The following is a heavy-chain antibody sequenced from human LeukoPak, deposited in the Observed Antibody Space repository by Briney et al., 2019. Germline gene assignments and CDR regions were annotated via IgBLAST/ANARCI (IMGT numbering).Heavy chain of an antibody. Sequence: QSGGSLRLSCAASGFTFSSYSMNWVRQAPGKGLEGGSYISSSSSTIYYADSVKGRFTISRDNAKNSLYPQMHSLRDEDTAVYYCARDSITWSDYWGQGTLVTVSS. D-gene: IGHD1-14*01. CDR2: ISSSSSTI. V-gene: IGHV3-48*02. J-gene: IGHJ4*02. CDR3: ARDSITWSDY. CDR1: GFTFSSYS.